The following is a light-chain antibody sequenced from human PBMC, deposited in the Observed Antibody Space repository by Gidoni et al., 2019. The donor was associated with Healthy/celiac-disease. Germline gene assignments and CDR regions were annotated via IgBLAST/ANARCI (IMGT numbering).Light chain of an antibody. CDR3: QQSYSTPIT. J-gene: IGKJ5*01. Sequence: DIQMTPSPSSLSASVGDRVTITCRESQSISSYLNWYQQKPGKAPKLLIYAESNLQSGVPSRFSGSGSGTDFTLTISSLQPEDFATYYCQQSYSTPITFGQGTRLEIK. CDR1: QSISSY. CDR2: AES. V-gene: IGKV1-39*01.